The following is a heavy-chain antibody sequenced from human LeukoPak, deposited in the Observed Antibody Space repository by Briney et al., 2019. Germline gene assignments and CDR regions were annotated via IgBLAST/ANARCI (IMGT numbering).Heavy chain of an antibody. CDR3: ARGLHSSSWYSKYVFDY. D-gene: IGHD6-13*01. J-gene: IGHJ4*02. CDR2: IKQDGSEK. Sequence: GGSLRLSCAASGFTFSSYWMSWVRQAPGKGLEWVANIKQDGSEKYYVDSVKGRFTISRDNAKNSLYLQMNSLRAEDTAVYYCARGLHSSSWYSKYVFDYWGQGTLVTVSS. CDR1: GFTFSSYW. V-gene: IGHV3-7*01.